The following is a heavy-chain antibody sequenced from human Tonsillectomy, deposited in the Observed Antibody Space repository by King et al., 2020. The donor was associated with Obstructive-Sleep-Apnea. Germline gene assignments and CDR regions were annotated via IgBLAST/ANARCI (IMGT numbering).Heavy chain of an antibody. V-gene: IGHV3-23*04. J-gene: IGHJ4*02. CDR1: GFTFSNYA. Sequence: VQLVESGGGLVQPGGSLRHSCAASGFTFSNYAMSWVRQAPGKGLEWVSGISGSGDSTYYADSVKGRFTISRDNSKNTLYLQMNSLRAEDTAIYYCAKDRFFFDYWGQGALVTVSS. CDR2: ISGSGDST. D-gene: IGHD3-10*01. CDR3: AKDRFFFDY.